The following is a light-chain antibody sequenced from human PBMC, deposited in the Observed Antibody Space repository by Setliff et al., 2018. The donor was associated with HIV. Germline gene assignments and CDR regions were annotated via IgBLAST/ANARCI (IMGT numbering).Light chain of an antibody. Sequence: DIQMTQSPSTPSASVGDRVTITCRASQSISTWLAWFQQKTGKAPKLLIYKSSSLESGVPSRFSGSGSGTEFTLTISSLQPDDFATYYCQQYNNYPLTFGGGTKVDIK. CDR2: KSS. CDR3: QQYNNYPLT. CDR1: QSISTW. V-gene: IGKV1-5*03. J-gene: IGKJ4*01.